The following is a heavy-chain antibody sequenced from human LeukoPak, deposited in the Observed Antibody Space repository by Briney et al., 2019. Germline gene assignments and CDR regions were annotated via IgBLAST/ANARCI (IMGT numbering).Heavy chain of an antibody. D-gene: IGHD6-19*01. CDR2: ISSSSSYI. CDR1: GLTFSSYS. J-gene: IGHJ4*02. CDR3: ARDDGSGWSFDY. Sequence: PGGSLRLSCAASGLTFSSYSMNWVRQAPGKGLEWVSSISSSSSYIYYADSVKGRFTISRDNAKNSLYLQMNSLRAEDTAVYYCARDDGSGWSFDYWGQGTLVTVSS. V-gene: IGHV3-21*01.